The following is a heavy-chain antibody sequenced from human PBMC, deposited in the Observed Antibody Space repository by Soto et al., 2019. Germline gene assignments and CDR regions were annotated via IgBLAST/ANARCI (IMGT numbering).Heavy chain of an antibody. Sequence: SGKVSCKASGGTFSRYAISWVRQAPGQGLEWMGGIIPIFGTANYAQKFQGRVTITADESTSTAYMEPSSLRSEDTAVYYCALGGNSVYYYYGMDVWGQGTTVTVSS. CDR3: ALGGNSVYYYYGMDV. J-gene: IGHJ6*02. V-gene: IGHV1-69*13. CDR2: IIPIFGTA. CDR1: GGTFSRYA. D-gene: IGHD2-21*02.